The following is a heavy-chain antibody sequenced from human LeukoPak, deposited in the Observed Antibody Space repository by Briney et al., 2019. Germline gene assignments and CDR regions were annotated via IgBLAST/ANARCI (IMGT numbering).Heavy chain of an antibody. CDR1: GGSFSGYY. V-gene: IGHV4-34*01. Sequence: SETLSLTCAVYGGSFSGYYWSWIRQPPGKGLEWIGEINHSGSTNYNPSLKSRVTISVDRSKNQFSLKLSSVTAADTAVYYCAGGIAARLDYWGQGTLVTVSS. J-gene: IGHJ4*02. D-gene: IGHD6-6*01. CDR2: INHSGST. CDR3: AGGIAARLDY.